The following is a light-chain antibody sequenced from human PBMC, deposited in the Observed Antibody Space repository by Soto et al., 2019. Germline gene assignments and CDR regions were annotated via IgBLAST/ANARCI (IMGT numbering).Light chain of an antibody. V-gene: IGKV3-15*01. CDR3: QQYNSWPVT. CDR2: DAS. J-gene: IGKJ4*01. Sequence: EIVMTQSPATLSVSPGDRVVLSCRATQTVTNKLAWYQQKPGQAPRLLIYDASIRATGIPARFSGSGSGTEFTLTISSLQSEDFVLYYCQQYNSWPVTFGGGTKVEIK. CDR1: QTVTNK.